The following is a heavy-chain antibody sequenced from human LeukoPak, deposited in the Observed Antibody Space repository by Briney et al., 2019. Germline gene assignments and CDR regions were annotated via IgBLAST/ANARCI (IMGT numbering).Heavy chain of an antibody. CDR2: INHSGST. CDR3: ARQTGSGLFSLP. J-gene: IGHJ4*02. V-gene: IGHV4-34*01. CDR1: GGSFSGYY. D-gene: IGHD3-10*01. Sequence: SETLSLTCTVYGGSFSGYYWSWLRLPPGKGLEWIGEINHSGSTNYNPSLKSRVTISVDTSKNQFSLILTSVTAAGTAVYYCARQTGSGLFSLPGGQGTLVTVSS.